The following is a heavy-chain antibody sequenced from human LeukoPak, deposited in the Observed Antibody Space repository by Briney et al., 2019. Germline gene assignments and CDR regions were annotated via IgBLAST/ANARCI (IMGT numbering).Heavy chain of an antibody. V-gene: IGHV1-2*04. CDR1: GYTFTGYY. Sequence: ASVKVSCKASGYTFTGYYMHWVRQAPGQGLEWMGWINPNSGGTNYAQKFQGWVTMTRDTSISTAYMELSRLRSDDTAVYYCASFSSSGWPSDYWGQGTLVTVSS. CDR3: ASFSSSGWPSDY. J-gene: IGHJ4*02. D-gene: IGHD6-19*01. CDR2: INPNSGGT.